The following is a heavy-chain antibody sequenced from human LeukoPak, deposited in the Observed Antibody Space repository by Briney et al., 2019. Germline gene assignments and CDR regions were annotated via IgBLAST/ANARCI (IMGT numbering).Heavy chain of an antibody. Sequence: GASVKVSCKASGYTFTGYYMHWVRQAPGQGLEWMGWINPNSGGTNYAQKFQGRVTMTRDTSISTAYMELSRLRSDDTAVYYCARDPRSIAARPNYYYYYYMDVWGKGTMVTVSS. J-gene: IGHJ6*03. V-gene: IGHV1-2*02. CDR3: ARDPRSIAARPNYYYYYYMDV. CDR1: GYTFTGYY. CDR2: INPNSGGT. D-gene: IGHD6-6*01.